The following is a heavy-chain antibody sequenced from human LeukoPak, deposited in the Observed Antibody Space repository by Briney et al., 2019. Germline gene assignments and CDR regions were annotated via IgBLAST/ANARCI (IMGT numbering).Heavy chain of an antibody. CDR2: IYYSGST. D-gene: IGHD2-2*01. J-gene: IGHJ4*02. V-gene: IGHV4-59*05. CDR3: ARQLDCSSTSCTLDY. CDR1: GGSISSYY. Sequence: SETLSLTCTVSGGSISSYYWSWIRQPPGKGLEWIGSIYYSGSTYYNPSLKSRVTISVDTSKNQFSLKLSSVTAADTAVYYCARQLDCSSTSCTLDYWGQGTLVTVSS.